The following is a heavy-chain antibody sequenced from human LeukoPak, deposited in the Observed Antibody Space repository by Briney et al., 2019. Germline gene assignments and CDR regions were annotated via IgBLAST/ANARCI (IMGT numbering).Heavy chain of an antibody. CDR2: ISSNGGST. CDR1: GFTFCSYA. Sequence: GGSLRLSCSVSGFTFCSYAMHWARQAPGKGLEYVSAISSNGGSTYYADSVKGRFTISRDNSKNTLYLQMSSLRAEDTAVYYCVKGWINGSGSYLIDVFYYWGQGTLVTVSS. V-gene: IGHV3-64D*06. J-gene: IGHJ4*02. CDR3: VKGWINGSGSYLIDVFYY. D-gene: IGHD3-10*01.